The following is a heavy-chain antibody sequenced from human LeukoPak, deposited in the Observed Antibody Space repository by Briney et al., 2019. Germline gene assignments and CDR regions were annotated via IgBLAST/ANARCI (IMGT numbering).Heavy chain of an antibody. V-gene: IGHV1-2*02. Sequence: GASVKVSCKASGYTFSDYYIHWVRQAPGQGLEWMGWINPNSGGTNYAQKLQGRVTMTTDTSTSTAYMELRSLRSDDTAVYYCAREGWVEGLLWFGEFHDYYMDVWGKGTTVTVSS. CDR2: INPNSGGT. D-gene: IGHD3-10*01. CDR3: AREGWVEGLLWFGEFHDYYMDV. CDR1: GYTFSDYY. J-gene: IGHJ6*03.